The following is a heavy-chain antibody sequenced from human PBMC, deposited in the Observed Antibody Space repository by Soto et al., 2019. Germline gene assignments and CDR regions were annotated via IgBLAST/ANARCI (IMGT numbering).Heavy chain of an antibody. CDR3: ARANRVATGHDAFDI. V-gene: IGHV1-69*01. J-gene: IGHJ3*02. CDR1: GGTFSSYA. Sequence: QVQLVQSGAEVKKPGSSVKVSCKASGGTFSSYAISWVRQAPGQGLEWMGGIIPIFGTANYAQKFQGRVTLTAEESTSTAYMELSSLISEDTGVYYCARANRVATGHDAFDICGQGTMVTVSS. CDR2: IIPIFGTA. D-gene: IGHD5-12*01.